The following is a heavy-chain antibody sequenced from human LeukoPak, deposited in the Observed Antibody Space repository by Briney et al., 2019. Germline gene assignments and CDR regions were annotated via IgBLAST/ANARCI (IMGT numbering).Heavy chain of an antibody. CDR1: GGTFSSYA. D-gene: IGHD6-13*01. CDR2: IIPILATE. CDR3: ARDRRAAGGFFSPEY. V-gene: IGHV1-69*11. Sequence: SVKVSCKASGGTFSSYAFSWVRQAPGQGLEWMGRIIPILATEFYAQKVQDRLTITADPSTGTAYMELSSLRSDDTAVYYCARDRRAAGGFFSPEYWGQGTQVTASS. J-gene: IGHJ4*02.